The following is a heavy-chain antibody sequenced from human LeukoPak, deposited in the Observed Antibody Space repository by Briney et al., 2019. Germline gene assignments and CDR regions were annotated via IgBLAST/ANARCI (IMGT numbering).Heavy chain of an antibody. Sequence: GGSLRLSCAASGFTFSSYSMSWVRQGPGTGLEWVSAISGSGDTTFYADSVKGRFTISRDNSEKTLYLQVNSLRAEDTAVYFCAKELTTERTPGVDSWGQGTLVTVSS. D-gene: IGHD4-17*01. CDR2: ISGSGDTT. V-gene: IGHV3-23*01. CDR3: AKELTTERTPGVDS. CDR1: GFTFSSYS. J-gene: IGHJ4*02.